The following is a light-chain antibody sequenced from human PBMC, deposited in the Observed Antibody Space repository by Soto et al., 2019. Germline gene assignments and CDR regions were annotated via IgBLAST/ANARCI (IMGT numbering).Light chain of an antibody. CDR1: QSVLYSSANKDY. J-gene: IGKJ5*01. Sequence: DIVMTQSPDSLAVSLGERASINCTSSQSVLYSSANKDYIAWYQQKPGQPPKLLIYWASTRQSGVPERFSGSGSGTDFTLTITSLQARDVAVYYCQQYHSTPITFGQGTRLEIK. CDR2: WAS. CDR3: QQYHSTPIT. V-gene: IGKV4-1*01.